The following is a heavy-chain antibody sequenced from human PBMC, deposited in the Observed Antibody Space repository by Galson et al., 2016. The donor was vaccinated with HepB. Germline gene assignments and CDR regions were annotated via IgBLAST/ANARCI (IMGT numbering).Heavy chain of an antibody. D-gene: IGHD3-10*01. CDR1: GFTFSNAW. V-gene: IGHV3-15*01. CDR2: IKSKTDGGTT. CDR3: AKGRGGVSIH. Sequence: SLRLSCAASGFTFSNAWMSWVRQAPGKGLEWVGRIKSKTDGGTTDYAAPVKGRFTISRDNAKSSLYLQMNSLRAEDTAVYYCAKGRGGVSIHWGQGTLVTVSS. J-gene: IGHJ4*02.